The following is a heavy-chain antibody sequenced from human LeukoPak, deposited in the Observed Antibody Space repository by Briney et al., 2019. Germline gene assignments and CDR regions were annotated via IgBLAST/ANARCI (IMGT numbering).Heavy chain of an antibody. CDR2: IYYSGST. CDR1: GGSISSNY. V-gene: IGHV4-39*01. CDR3: ARRNSRDAFDI. J-gene: IGHJ3*02. Sequence: SETLSLTCTVSGGSISSNYWSWIRQPPGKGLEWIGSIYYSGSTYYNPSLKSRVTISVDTSKNQFSLKLSSVTAADTAVYYCARRNSRDAFDIWGQGTMVTVSS.